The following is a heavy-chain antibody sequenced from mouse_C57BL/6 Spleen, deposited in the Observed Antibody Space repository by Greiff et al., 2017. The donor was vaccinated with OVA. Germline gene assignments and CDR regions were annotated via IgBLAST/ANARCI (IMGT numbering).Heavy chain of an antibody. J-gene: IGHJ4*01. V-gene: IGHV1-50*01. D-gene: IGHD1-1*01. CDR3: ARGRYYGSSYDARDY. Sequence: VQLQQPGAELVKPGASVKLSCKASGYTFTSYWMQWVKQRPGQGLEWIGEIDPSDSYTNYNQKFKGKATLTVDTSSSTAYMQLSSLTSEDSAVYYCARGRYYGSSYDARDYWGQGTSVTVSS. CDR2: IDPSDSYT. CDR1: GYTFTSYW.